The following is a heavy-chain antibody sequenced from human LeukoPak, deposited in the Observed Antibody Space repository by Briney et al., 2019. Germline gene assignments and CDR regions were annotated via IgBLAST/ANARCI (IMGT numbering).Heavy chain of an antibody. D-gene: IGHD2-15*01. J-gene: IGHJ3*02. CDR2: IYASGST. Sequence: SETLSLTCTVSGGSISSYYWSWIRDPAGKGLEWLGRIYASGSTNYNPSLKSRVTMSVDTSKNQFSLKLTSVTAADTAVYYCARVRGGSGLNAFDIWGQGTMVTVSS. CDR3: ARVRGGSGLNAFDI. V-gene: IGHV4-4*07. CDR1: GGSISSYY.